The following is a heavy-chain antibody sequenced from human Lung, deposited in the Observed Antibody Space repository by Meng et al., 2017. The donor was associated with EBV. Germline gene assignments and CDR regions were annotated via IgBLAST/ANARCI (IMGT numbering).Heavy chain of an antibody. D-gene: IGHD1-26*01. CDR2: VITDNGNT. CDR1: GYTFTNYV. CDR3: ARVEVGITSGDY. J-gene: IGHJ4*02. V-gene: IGHV1-3*04. Sequence: QAQCVQSGAEVKKPGASVRLSCKASGYTFTNYVIHWVRQAPGQGLQWMGWVITDNGNTKYSQKFQDRLTIIRDTSATTTYMELSSLRSEDTALYYCARVEVGITSGDYWGQGTLVTVSS.